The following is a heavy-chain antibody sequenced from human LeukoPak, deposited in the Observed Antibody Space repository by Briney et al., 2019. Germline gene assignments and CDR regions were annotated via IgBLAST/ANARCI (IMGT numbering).Heavy chain of an antibody. V-gene: IGHV3-43D*03. CDR2: ISWDGGST. CDR1: GFTFDDYA. Sequence: GGSLRLSCAASGFTFDDYAMHWVRQVPGKGLEWVSLISWDGGSTYYADSVKGRFTISRDNSKNSLYLQMNSLRAEDTALYYCAKPITPLSSGWYKGAFDIWGQGTMVTVSS. D-gene: IGHD6-19*01. CDR3: AKPITPLSSGWYKGAFDI. J-gene: IGHJ3*02.